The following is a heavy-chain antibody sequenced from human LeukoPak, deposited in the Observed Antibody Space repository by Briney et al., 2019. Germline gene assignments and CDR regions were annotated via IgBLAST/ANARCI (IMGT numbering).Heavy chain of an antibody. CDR2: INPNSGGT. CDR1: GYTFTGYY. D-gene: IGHD5-18*01. CDR3: ARDRSRADTAMENFDY. V-gene: IGHV1-2*02. J-gene: IGHJ4*02. Sequence: GASVKVSCKASGYTFTGYYMHWVRQAPGQGLEWMGWINPNSGGTNYAQKFQGRVTMTRDMSTSTVYMELSSLRSEDTAVYYCARDRSRADTAMENFDYWGQGTLVTVSS.